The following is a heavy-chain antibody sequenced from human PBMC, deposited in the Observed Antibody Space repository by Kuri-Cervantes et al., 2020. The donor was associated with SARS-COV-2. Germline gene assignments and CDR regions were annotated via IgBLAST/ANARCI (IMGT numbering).Heavy chain of an antibody. CDR3: ARGYCSSTSCYSFHWYYYYMDV. V-gene: IGHV1-2*02. D-gene: IGHD2-2*01. J-gene: IGHJ6*03. Sequence: GESLKISCAASGFTFSSYVINWVRQATGQGLEWMGWINPNSGGTNYAQKFQGRVTMTRDTSISTAYMELGRLRSDDTAVYYCARGYCSSTSCYSFHWYYYYMDVWGKGTAVTVSS. CDR1: GFTFSSYV. CDR2: INPNSGGT.